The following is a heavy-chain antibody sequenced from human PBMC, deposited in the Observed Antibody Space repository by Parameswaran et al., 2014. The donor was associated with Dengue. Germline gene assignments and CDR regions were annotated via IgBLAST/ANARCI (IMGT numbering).Heavy chain of an antibody. CDR2: IIPIFGTA. V-gene: IGHV1-69*01. CDR3: ARLSEFYNWFDP. Sequence: WVRQAPGQGLEWMGGIIPIFGTANYAQKFQGRVTITADESTSTAYMELSSLRSEDTAVYYCARLSEFYNWFDPWGQGTLVTVSS. J-gene: IGHJ5*02. D-gene: IGHD3-10*01.